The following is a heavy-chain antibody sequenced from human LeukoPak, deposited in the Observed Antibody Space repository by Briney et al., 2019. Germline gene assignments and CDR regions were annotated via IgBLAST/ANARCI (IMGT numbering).Heavy chain of an antibody. CDR1: GGSISSSNW. V-gene: IGHV4-4*02. CDR3: PRVKYYYDSSGYEPDY. Sequence: PSGTLSLTCAVSGGSISSSNWWSWVRQPPGKGLEWIGEIYHSGSTNYNPSLKSRVTISVDKSKNQFSLKLSSVTAADTAVYYCPRVKYYYDSSGYEPDYGGQGTLVTVSS. J-gene: IGHJ4*02. CDR2: IYHSGST. D-gene: IGHD3-22*01.